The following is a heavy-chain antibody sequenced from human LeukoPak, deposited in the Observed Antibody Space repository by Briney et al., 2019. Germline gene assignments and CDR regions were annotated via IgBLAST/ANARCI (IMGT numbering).Heavy chain of an antibody. Sequence: SGGSLRLSCAASGFTFSGSAMHWVRQASGKGLEWVGRIRSKANSYATAYAASVKGRFTISRDDSKNTAYLQMNSLKTEDTAVYYCTRHIPYYDILTGYYNGNAFDIWGQGTMVTVSS. V-gene: IGHV3-73*01. CDR3: TRHIPYYDILTGYYNGNAFDI. CDR2: IRSKANSYAT. J-gene: IGHJ3*02. D-gene: IGHD3-9*01. CDR1: GFTFSGSA.